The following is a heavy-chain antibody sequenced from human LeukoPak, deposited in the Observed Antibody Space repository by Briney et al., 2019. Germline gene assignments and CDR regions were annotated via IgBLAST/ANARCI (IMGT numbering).Heavy chain of an antibody. V-gene: IGHV1-2*06. CDR2: INPRSFTT. D-gene: IGHD1-7*01. J-gene: IGHJ4*02. Sequence: ASVKVSCKASGYTFNEWNVHWIRKAPGQGLEWMGRINPRSFTTTYKQQFQGRVTMTGDTSMTTVYMELSSLISDDTAIYFCAQDGPGTSDHWGQGTLVTVSS. CDR1: GYTFNEWN. CDR3: AQDGPGTSDH.